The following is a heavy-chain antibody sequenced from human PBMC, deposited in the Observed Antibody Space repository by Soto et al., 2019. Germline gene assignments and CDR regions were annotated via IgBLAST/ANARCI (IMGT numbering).Heavy chain of an antibody. Sequence: TLSLSPTASGGFISSGGYYCSWIHQHPGKGLEWIGYIYYSGSTYYNPSLKSRVTISVDTSKNQFSLKLSSVTAADTAVYYCARGGLEDDYVWGSLNDAFDIWGQGTMVTVSS. CDR3: ARGGLEDDYVWGSLNDAFDI. V-gene: IGHV4-31*03. CDR1: GGFISSGGYY. J-gene: IGHJ3*02. CDR2: IYYSGST. D-gene: IGHD3-16*01.